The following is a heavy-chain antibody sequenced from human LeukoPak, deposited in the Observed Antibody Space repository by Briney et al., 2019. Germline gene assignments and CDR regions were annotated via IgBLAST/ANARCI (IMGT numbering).Heavy chain of an antibody. J-gene: IGHJ4*02. Sequence: SETLSLTCTVSGASIGSYYWSWMRQFAGNGLEWIGRIYNSGTTHYNPPLKSRVTISVDTSKNQISLKMTSVTAADTAVYYCASDGGRSNVAVLWGQGTLVTVSS. CDR1: GASIGSYY. V-gene: IGHV4-4*07. D-gene: IGHD6-19*01. CDR3: ASDGGRSNVAVL. CDR2: IYNSGTT.